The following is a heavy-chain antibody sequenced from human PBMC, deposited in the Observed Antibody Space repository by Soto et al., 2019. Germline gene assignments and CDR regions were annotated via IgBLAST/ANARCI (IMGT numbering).Heavy chain of an antibody. J-gene: IGHJ6*02. Sequence: SETLSLTCAVSGGSISSSNWWSWFLQPPGKGLEWIGEIYHSGSTNYNPSLKSRVTISVDKSKNQFSLKLSSVTAADTAVYYCARVRRTAVAGPTGMDVWGQGTTVTVSS. V-gene: IGHV4-4*02. D-gene: IGHD6-19*01. CDR3: ARVRRTAVAGPTGMDV. CDR2: IYHSGST. CDR1: GGSISSSNW.